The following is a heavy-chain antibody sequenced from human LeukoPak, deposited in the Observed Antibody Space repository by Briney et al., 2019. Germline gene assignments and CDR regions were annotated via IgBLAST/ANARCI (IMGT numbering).Heavy chain of an antibody. CDR1: GYTFTSYG. V-gene: IGHV1-18*01. Sequence: ASVKVSCKASGYTFTSYGISWVRQAPGQGLEWMGWISAYNGNTNYAQKLQGRVTMTTDTSTSTTYMELRSLRSDDTAVYYCARYAAAHNWFDPWGQGTLVTVSS. CDR3: ARYAAAHNWFDP. CDR2: ISAYNGNT. D-gene: IGHD6-13*01. J-gene: IGHJ5*02.